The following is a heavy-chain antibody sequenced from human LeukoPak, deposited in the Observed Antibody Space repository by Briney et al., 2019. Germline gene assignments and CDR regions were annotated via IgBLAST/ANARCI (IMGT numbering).Heavy chain of an antibody. J-gene: IGHJ4*02. Sequence: ASVKVSCKASEYTFTGYYIHWVRQAPGQGLEWMGWLNPNSGATTYPQKFQGRVTMTRDTSINTAYMELTSLRSDDTAVYYCARGTGYYSTLPFDYWGQGTLVTVSS. D-gene: IGHD3-22*01. CDR2: LNPNSGAT. V-gene: IGHV1-2*02. CDR1: EYTFTGYY. CDR3: ARGTGYYSTLPFDY.